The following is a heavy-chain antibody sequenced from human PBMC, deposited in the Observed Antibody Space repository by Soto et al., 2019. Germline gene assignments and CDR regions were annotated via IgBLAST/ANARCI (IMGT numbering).Heavy chain of an antibody. Sequence: VQLVETGGGVVRPGGSLRLSCAASGFTFDHYGMTWVRQAPGRSLEWVAGVNWNSVTTGYGDAVKGRFTAHRDNAKNSLYLEMSSLRIEDTAIYYCARGLDAFDLWGQGTGVTVSS. CDR1: GFTFDHYG. CDR3: ARGLDAFDL. J-gene: IGHJ3*01. V-gene: IGHV3-20*04. CDR2: VNWNSVTT.